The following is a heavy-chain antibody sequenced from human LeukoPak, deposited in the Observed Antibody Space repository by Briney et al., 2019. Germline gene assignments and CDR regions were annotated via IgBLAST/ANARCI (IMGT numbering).Heavy chain of an antibody. Sequence: PSETLSLTCAVSGYSISSGYYWGWIRQPPGKGLEWIGDISYSANTNYNPSLKSRVTISVDTSKNHFSLKLSSLTAADTAVYYCATEVASVGWEEDEQYYFDYWGPGTLVTVSS. CDR1: GYSISSGYY. V-gene: IGHV4-38-2*02. J-gene: IGHJ4*02. CDR3: ATEVASVGWEEDEQYYFDY. CDR2: ISYSANT. D-gene: IGHD1-26*01.